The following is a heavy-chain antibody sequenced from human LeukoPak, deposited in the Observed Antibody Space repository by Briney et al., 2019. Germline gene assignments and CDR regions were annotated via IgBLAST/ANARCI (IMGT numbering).Heavy chain of an antibody. CDR1: GFTFTRSA. CDR3: AAGRCTGGSCYHYCYYGMDV. V-gene: IGHV1-58*02. CDR2: VVVGSGNT. D-gene: IGHD2-15*01. J-gene: IGHJ6*02. Sequence: GTSVKVSCKTSGFTFTRSAMQWVRQARGQGLEWIGWVVVGSGNTNYAQKFQERVTITRDMSTSTAYMELSSLRSEDTAVYYCAAGRCTGGSCYHYCYYGMDVWGQGTTVTVSS.